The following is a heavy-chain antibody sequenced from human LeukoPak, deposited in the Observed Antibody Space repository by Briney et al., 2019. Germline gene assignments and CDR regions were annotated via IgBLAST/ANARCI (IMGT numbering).Heavy chain of an antibody. J-gene: IGHJ3*02. Sequence: GESPKISCKCSGYSFTSYWIGWVRQMPGKGLEWMGIIYPDDSETRYSPSFQGQVTISADKSISTAYLQWSSLKASDTAMYYCARIITILRGVHNWGQGTMVTVSS. CDR1: GYSFTSYW. V-gene: IGHV5-51*01. CDR3: ARIITILRGVHN. CDR2: IYPDDSET. D-gene: IGHD3-10*01.